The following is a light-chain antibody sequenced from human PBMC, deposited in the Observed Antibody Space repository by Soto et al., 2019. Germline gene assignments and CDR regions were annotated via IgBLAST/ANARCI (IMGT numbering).Light chain of an antibody. V-gene: IGKV3-15*01. CDR2: GAS. CDR3: QHYNNWPRT. CDR1: QSVSSN. J-gene: IGKJ1*01. Sequence: EIVMTQSPATLSVSPGERATLSCRASQSVSSNLAWYQQKPGQAPRLLNYGASTRATGIPARFSGSGSGTEFTLTISSLQSEDFAVYYCQHYNNWPRTFGQGTKVEIK.